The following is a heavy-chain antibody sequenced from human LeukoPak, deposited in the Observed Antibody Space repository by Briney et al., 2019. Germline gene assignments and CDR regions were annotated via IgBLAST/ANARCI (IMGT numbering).Heavy chain of an antibody. Sequence: GGSLRLSCAASGFTFSGSAIHWVRQASGKRLEWVGRIRSKANNYAPTYAASVKGRFTISRDDSKNTVHLQMNSLKTEDTVVYWCTRRTGSGSYYFHYWGQGTLVTVSS. CDR1: GFTFSGSA. CDR2: IRSKANNYAP. J-gene: IGHJ4*02. CDR3: TRRTGSGSYYFHY. V-gene: IGHV3-73*01. D-gene: IGHD3-10*01.